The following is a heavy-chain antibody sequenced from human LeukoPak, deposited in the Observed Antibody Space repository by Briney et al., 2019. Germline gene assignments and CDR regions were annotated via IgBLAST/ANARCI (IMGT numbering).Heavy chain of an antibody. CDR1: GFTFSVRG. V-gene: IGHV3-21*01. Sequence: GRSLRLSCAASGFTFSVRGMTWVRQAPGMGLEWVSTIPSSGNSIYYAESVKGRFTGSRDNAKSSVYLQMNSLTADDTAVYYCTRDGSGWSRDVWGQGTTVTVSS. CDR2: IPSSGNSI. D-gene: IGHD6-19*01. J-gene: IGHJ6*02. CDR3: TRDGSGWSRDV.